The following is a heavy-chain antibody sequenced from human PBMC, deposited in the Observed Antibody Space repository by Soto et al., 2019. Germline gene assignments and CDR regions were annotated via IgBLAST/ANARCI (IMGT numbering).Heavy chain of an antibody. J-gene: IGHJ4*02. CDR1: GYSFAGYW. CDR3: ARQIYDSDTGPNFQYYFDS. D-gene: IGHD3-22*01. Sequence: GESLKISFKGSGYSFAGYWITWVRQKPGKGLEWMGRIDPSDSQTYYSPSFRGHVTISVTKSITTVFLQWSRLRASDTAMYYCARQIYDSDTGPNFQYYFDSWGQGTPVTVSS. CDR2: IDPSDSQT. V-gene: IGHV5-10-1*01.